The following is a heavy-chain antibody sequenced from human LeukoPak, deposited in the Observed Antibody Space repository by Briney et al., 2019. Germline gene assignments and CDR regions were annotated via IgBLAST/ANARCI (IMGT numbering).Heavy chain of an antibody. Sequence: GGSLRLSCAASGFTFSSYWMHWVRQAPGKGLLWFSRINSDGSSTSYADSGKVRFTISRDNAKNTLYLQMKSLRAEATAVYYCARINYYGSGSYYTWGQGTLVTVSS. J-gene: IGHJ5*02. D-gene: IGHD3-10*01. CDR2: INSDGSST. CDR1: GFTFSSYW. CDR3: ARINYYGSGSYYT. V-gene: IGHV3-74*01.